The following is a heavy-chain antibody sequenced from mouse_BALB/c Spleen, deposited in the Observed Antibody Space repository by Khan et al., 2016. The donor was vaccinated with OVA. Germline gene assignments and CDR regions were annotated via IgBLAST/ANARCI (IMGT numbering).Heavy chain of an antibody. CDR2: IHYGGNT. V-gene: IGHV3-1*02. J-gene: IGHJ3*01. D-gene: IGHD1-1*02. CDR1: GYSFTSVYS. CDR3: ARAGSWLPY. Sequence: EVQLEVSGPDLVKPCQTLSLTCTVSGYSFTSVYSWHWIRQFPGDIVEWMGYIHYGGNTNYNQSLKSRISITRDTSRNQFFLQLNPVTTEDTATYYGARAGSWLPYWGQGTPVTVSA.